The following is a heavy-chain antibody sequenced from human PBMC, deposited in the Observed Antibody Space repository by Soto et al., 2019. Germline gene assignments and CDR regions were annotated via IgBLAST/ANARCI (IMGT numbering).Heavy chain of an antibody. CDR1: GRSFSAYY. J-gene: IGHJ4*02. Sequence: SETLSLTCAVNGRSFSAYYWTWIRQSPGKGLEWIGEIHHSGGPKYNPSLKSRVTISADTSKNQFSLELSSVTAADTAVYYCASYGSGSYYNGYYFDYWGQGTLVTVS. V-gene: IGHV4-34*01. CDR3: ASYGSGSYYNGYYFDY. D-gene: IGHD3-10*01. CDR2: IHHSGGP.